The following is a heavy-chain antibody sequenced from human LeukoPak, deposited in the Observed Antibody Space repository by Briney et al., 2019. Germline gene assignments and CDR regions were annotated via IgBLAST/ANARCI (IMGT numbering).Heavy chain of an antibody. CDR3: SRERGFWSGYFRPRYFDY. V-gene: IGHV4-61*02. CDR2: IHSSGTH. D-gene: IGHD3-3*01. J-gene: IGHJ4*02. CDR1: GDSINGRAYY. Sequence: PSETLSLTCTVSGDSINGRAYYWSWIRQPAGKGLEWIGRIHSSGTHSYNPSLKSRVSISVETSKNQFSLKLSSLTAAGTAVYFCSRERGFWSGYFRPRYFDYWGQGTLVTV.